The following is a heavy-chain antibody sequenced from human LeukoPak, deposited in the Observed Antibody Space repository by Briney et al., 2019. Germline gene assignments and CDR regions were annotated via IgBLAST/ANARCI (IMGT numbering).Heavy chain of an antibody. CDR3: ARGVMAAAGPIDS. J-gene: IGHJ5*01. CDR2: ISSTNVYT. V-gene: IGHV3-11*05. CDR1: GFTFSDFY. D-gene: IGHD6-13*01. Sequence: PGGSLRLSCAASGFTFSDFYMTWIRQAPGKGLEWVSYISSTNVYTKYADSLKGRFTISRDNAKNSLYLQMSSLRAEDTAVYCCARGVMAAAGPIDSWGQGTLVIVSS.